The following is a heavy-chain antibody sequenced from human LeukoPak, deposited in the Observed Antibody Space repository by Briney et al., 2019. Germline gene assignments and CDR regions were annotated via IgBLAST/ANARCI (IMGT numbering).Heavy chain of an antibody. J-gene: IGHJ4*02. CDR2: ISGSGGST. Sequence: GGSLRLSCAASGFTFSNDWMSWVRQAPGKGLEWVSAISGSGGSTYYADSVKGRFTISRDNSKNTLYLQMNSLRAEDTAVYYCAKVAKGWIGEEYYFDYWGQGTLVTVSS. V-gene: IGHV3-23*01. CDR1: GFTFSNDW. D-gene: IGHD3-10*01. CDR3: AKVAKGWIGEEYYFDY.